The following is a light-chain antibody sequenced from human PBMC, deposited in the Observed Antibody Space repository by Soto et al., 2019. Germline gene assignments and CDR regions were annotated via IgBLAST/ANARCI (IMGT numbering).Light chain of an antibody. CDR1: SSDVGGYNY. Sequence: QSVLTQPASVSRSPGQSITISCTGTSSDVGGYNYVSWYQQHPGKAPKLMIYDVSNRPSGVSNRFSGSKSGNTASLTISGLQAEDEADYYCSSYTSSSTPRVFGTGTKVTVL. V-gene: IGLV2-14*01. J-gene: IGLJ1*01. CDR3: SSYTSSSTPRV. CDR2: DVS.